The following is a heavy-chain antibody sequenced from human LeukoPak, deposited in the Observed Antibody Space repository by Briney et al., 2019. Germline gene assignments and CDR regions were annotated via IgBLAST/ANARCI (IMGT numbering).Heavy chain of an antibody. J-gene: IGHJ4*02. Sequence: SETLSLTCAVYGGSFSGYYWSWIRQPPGKGLEWIGEINHSGSTNYNPSLKSRVTISVDTSKNQFSLKLSSVTAADTAVYYCARGLYSSSWYEAYWGQGTLVTVSS. CDR3: ARGLYSSSWYEAY. D-gene: IGHD6-13*01. CDR2: INHSGST. V-gene: IGHV4-34*01. CDR1: GGSFSGYY.